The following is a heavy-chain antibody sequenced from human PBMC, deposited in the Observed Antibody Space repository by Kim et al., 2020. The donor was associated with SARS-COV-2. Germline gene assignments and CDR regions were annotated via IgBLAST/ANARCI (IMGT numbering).Heavy chain of an antibody. Sequence: GGSLRLSCAASGFTFSNAWMSWVRQAPGKGLEWVGRIKSKTDGGTTDYAAPVKGRFTISRDDSKNTLYLQMNSLKTEDTAVYYCTTDLDYYYGSGSYSGPPDKTLYYYYGMDVWGQGTTVTVSS. V-gene: IGHV3-15*01. D-gene: IGHD3-10*01. CDR3: TTDLDYYYGSGSYSGPPDKTLYYYYGMDV. J-gene: IGHJ6*02. CDR2: IKSKTDGGTT. CDR1: GFTFSNAW.